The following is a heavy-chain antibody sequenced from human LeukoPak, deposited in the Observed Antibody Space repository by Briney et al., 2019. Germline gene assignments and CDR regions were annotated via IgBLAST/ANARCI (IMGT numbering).Heavy chain of an antibody. D-gene: IGHD1-20*01. V-gene: IGHV1-2*02. CDR3: ARGGFNWNGDPYAPDY. CDR1: GYTFTNYY. CDR2: INPRSSFT. J-gene: IGHJ4*02. Sequence: GASVKVSCKASGYTFTNYYIHWVRQAPGQGLEWMGWINPRSSFTNYAHKFQGRVTMTSDTSVTTAFMELSRLKSDDRAVYYCARGGFNWNGDPYAPDYWGQGTLITVSS.